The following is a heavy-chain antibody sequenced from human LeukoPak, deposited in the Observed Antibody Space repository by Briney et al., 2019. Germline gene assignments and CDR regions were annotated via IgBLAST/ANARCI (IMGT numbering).Heavy chain of an antibody. D-gene: IGHD2-15*01. CDR3: ARDVGYCNGGSCYYWFAA. CDR2: ISTGSAVI. Sequence: GGSLRLSCAASGFTFSLFSLSCVRQAPGKGLEWVSYISTGSAVIYYADSVRGRFTISSDDARNSVSLQMNSLRADDTAVYCCARDVGYCNGGSCYYWFAAWVQGTLVTGSS. CDR1: GFTFSLFS. J-gene: IGHJ5*02. V-gene: IGHV3-48*01.